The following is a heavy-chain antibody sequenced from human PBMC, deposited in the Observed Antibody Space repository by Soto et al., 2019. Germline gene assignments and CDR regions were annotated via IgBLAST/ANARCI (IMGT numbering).Heavy chain of an antibody. Sequence: GASVKVSCKASGYTFNIYGINWVRQAPGQGLEWVGWISAYNDNTKNAQKIQGRVTMTTDRSTNTAYMELRSLRSYDTAVYYCARDLSTNWPPNPDYWGQGTLVTVSS. CDR1: GYTFNIYG. V-gene: IGHV1-18*01. CDR2: ISAYNDNT. J-gene: IGHJ4*02. CDR3: ARDLSTNWPPNPDY. D-gene: IGHD1-1*01.